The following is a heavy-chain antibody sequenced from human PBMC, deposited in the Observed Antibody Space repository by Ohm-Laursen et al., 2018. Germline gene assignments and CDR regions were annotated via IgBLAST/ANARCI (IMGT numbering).Heavy chain of an antibody. CDR1: GFTFDDYA. Sequence: SLRLSCAAAGFTFDDYAMHWVRQAPGKGLEWVSGISWNSGSIGYADSVKGRFTISRDNAKNSLYLQMNSLRAEDTALYYCAKDTSTSFSFFGYWGQGTLVTVSS. CDR3: AKDTSTSFSFFGY. J-gene: IGHJ4*02. V-gene: IGHV3-9*01. CDR2: ISWNSGSI. D-gene: IGHD2/OR15-2a*01.